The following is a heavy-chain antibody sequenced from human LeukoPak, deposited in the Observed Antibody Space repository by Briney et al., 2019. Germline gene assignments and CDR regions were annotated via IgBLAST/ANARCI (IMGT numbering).Heavy chain of an antibody. CDR3: ARASWVSSPDAVR. J-gene: IGHJ4*02. D-gene: IGHD3-16*01. CDR1: GLSFSSFA. Sequence: GGSLRLSCAASGLSFSSFAMSWVRQGPARGLEWVSSLRGNGETFYADSVKGRFTLSSDSSRNTVYLQLNNLRAEDTAIYYCARASWVSSPDAVRWGQGTLVTVSS. CDR2: LRGNGET. V-gene: IGHV3-23*01.